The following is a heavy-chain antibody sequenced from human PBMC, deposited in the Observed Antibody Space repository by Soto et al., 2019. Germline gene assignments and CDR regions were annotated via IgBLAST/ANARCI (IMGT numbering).Heavy chain of an antibody. Sequence: GESLKISCQVSGYSFSTSWIGWVRQMPGKGLEWMGIIYPGDSDTRYSPSFQGQVTISADKSISTAFLQWSSLKASDTATYYCARTTIAGIRGYFDYWGQGTLVTVSS. CDR3: ARTTIAGIRGYFDY. V-gene: IGHV5-51*01. J-gene: IGHJ4*02. CDR1: GYSFSTSW. D-gene: IGHD2-21*01. CDR2: IYPGDSDT.